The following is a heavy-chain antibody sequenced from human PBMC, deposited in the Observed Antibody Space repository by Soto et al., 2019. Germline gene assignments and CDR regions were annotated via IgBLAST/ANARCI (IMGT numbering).Heavy chain of an antibody. J-gene: IGHJ4*02. D-gene: IGHD5-18*01. CDR2: INHSGST. V-gene: IGHV4-34*01. CDR3: ARLVGVSDTAMVTGLDY. Sequence: PSETLSFTCAVYGGSFSGYYWSWIRQPPGKGLEWIGEINHSGSTNYNPSLKSRVTISVDTSKNQFSLKLSSVTAADTAVYYCARLVGVSDTAMVTGLDYWGQGTLVTVSS. CDR1: GGSFSGYY.